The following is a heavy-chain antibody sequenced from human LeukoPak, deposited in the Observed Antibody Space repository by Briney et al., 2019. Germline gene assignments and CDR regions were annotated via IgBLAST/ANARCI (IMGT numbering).Heavy chain of an antibody. CDR3: ATDNPAVAGTTLPYYYGMDV. D-gene: IGHD6-19*01. J-gene: IGHJ6*02. CDR2: IIPIFGTA. CDR1: GGTFSSYA. Sequence: SVKVSCKASGGTFSSYAISWVRQAPGQGLEWMGGIIPIFGTANYAQKFQGRVTITADESTSTAYMELSSLRSEDTAVYYCATDNPAVAGTTLPYYYGMDVWGQGTTVTVSS. V-gene: IGHV1-69*13.